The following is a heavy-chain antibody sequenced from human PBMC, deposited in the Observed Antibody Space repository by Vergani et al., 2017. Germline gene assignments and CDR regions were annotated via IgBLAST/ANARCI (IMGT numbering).Heavy chain of an antibody. CDR2: IYYSGST. CDR3: SRHSTVEWLVKLGWIDP. J-gene: IGHJ5*02. D-gene: IGHD6-19*01. V-gene: IGHV4-39*01. Sequence: QLQPQESGPGLVKPSATLSLPCSVSGASIRNSHYYLGWIRPPPGKGLEWIASIYYSGSTYYTPSLKSRVTISVDTSKNQFSLKLSSVTAADTAVYFCSRHSTVEWLVKLGWIDPWGQGILVTVAS. CDR1: GASIRNSHYY.